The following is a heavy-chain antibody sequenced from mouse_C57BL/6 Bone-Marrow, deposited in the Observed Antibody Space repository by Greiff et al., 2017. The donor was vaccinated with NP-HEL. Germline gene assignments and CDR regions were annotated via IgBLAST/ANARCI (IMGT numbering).Heavy chain of an antibody. CDR1: GYTFTSYG. D-gene: IGHD2-2*01. V-gene: IGHV1-81*01. CDR2: IYPRSGNT. Sequence: VQLQQSGAELARPGASVKLSCKASGYTFTSYGISWVKQRTGQGLEWIGEIYPRSGNTYYNEKFKGKATLTVDKSYSKAYMDLLSLTSEDSAVYFCAIDDLLWLPPYAMDYWGQGTSVTVSS. CDR3: AIDDLLWLPPYAMDY. J-gene: IGHJ4*01.